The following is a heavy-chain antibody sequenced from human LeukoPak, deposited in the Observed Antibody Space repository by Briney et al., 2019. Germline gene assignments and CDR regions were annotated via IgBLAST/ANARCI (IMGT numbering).Heavy chain of an antibody. CDR3: ARGVYYYDSSTYYYTYYFDY. D-gene: IGHD3-22*01. J-gene: IGHJ4*02. CDR2: INWNGRNV. Sequence: GGSLRLSCATSGFTFDDYGMNWVRQVPGKGLEWVSNINWNGRNVDYADSVKGRFTISRDNAKNSLHLQMNSLRAEDTAVYYCARGVYYYDSSTYYYTYYFDYWGQGTLVTVSS. V-gene: IGHV3-20*04. CDR1: GFTFDDYG.